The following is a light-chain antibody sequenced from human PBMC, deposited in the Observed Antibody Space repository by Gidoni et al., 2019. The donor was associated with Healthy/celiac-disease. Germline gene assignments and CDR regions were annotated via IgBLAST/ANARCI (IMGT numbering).Light chain of an antibody. V-gene: IGLV2-14*01. CDR2: EVS. J-gene: IGLJ1*01. CDR1: SSDVGGYNS. CDR3: SSDTSSSTYV. Sequence: QSALTQPASVSGSPGQSSTISFTGTSSDVGGYNSVSWYQQHPGKAPNLMISEVSNRPSGVANRFSGSKSGNTSSLTISGHQAEDEADYYCSSDTSSSTYVFGTGTKVTVL.